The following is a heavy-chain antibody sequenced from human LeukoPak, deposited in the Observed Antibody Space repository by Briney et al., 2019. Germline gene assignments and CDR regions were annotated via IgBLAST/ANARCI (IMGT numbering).Heavy chain of an antibody. CDR3: ARQGWHKYYYYGMDV. CDR2: IHYSGST. Sequence: SETLSLTCTVSGGSISSSRYYWGWIRQPPGKGLEWIGSIHYSGSTYYNPSLKSRVTVSVDTSKNQFSLKLSSVTAADTAVYYCARQGWHKYYYYGMDVWGQGTTVTVSS. D-gene: IGHD6-19*01. CDR1: GGSISSSRYY. V-gene: IGHV4-39*01. J-gene: IGHJ6*02.